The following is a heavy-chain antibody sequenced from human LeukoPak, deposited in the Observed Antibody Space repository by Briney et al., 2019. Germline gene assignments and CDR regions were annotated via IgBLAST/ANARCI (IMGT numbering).Heavy chain of an antibody. J-gene: IGHJ3*02. CDR2: IYYSGST. V-gene: IGHV4-59*08. D-gene: IGHD5-24*01. CDR1: GGSISSYY. Sequence: PSETLSLTCTVSGGSISSYYWSWIRQPPGKGLEWIGYIYYSGSTYYNPSLKSRVTISVDTSKNQFSLKLSSVTAADTAVYYCARTRDGYNSYDAFDIWGQGTMVTVSS. CDR3: ARTRDGYNSYDAFDI.